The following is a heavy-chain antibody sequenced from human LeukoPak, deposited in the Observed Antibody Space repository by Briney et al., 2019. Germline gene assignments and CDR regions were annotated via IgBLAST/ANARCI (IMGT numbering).Heavy chain of an antibody. Sequence: SETLSLTCTVSGGSISSYYWSWIRQPPGRGLEWIGYIYYSGSTNYNPSLKSRVTISVDTSKNQFSLKLSSVTAADTAVYYCARDRGYYYDSSGLPPYNWFDPWGQGTLVTVSS. CDR2: IYYSGST. CDR3: ARDRGYYYDSSGLPPYNWFDP. J-gene: IGHJ5*02. CDR1: GGSISSYY. D-gene: IGHD3-22*01. V-gene: IGHV4-59*01.